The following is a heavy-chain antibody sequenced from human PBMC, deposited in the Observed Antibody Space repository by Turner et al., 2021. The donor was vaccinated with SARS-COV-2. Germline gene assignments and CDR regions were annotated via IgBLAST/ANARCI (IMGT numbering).Heavy chain of an antibody. Sequence: QVQLQESGPGLVKPSQTLSLTCTVSGGSISSGGYYWSWIRQHPGKGLEWIGYIYYSGSTNYNPSLKSRVTISVDTSKNQFSLKLSSVTAADTAVYYCARHGFSGWYGGGMDVWGQGTTVTVSS. CDR3: ARHGFSGWYGGGMDV. CDR2: IYYSGST. D-gene: IGHD6-19*01. CDR1: GGSISSGGYY. V-gene: IGHV4-31*03. J-gene: IGHJ6*02.